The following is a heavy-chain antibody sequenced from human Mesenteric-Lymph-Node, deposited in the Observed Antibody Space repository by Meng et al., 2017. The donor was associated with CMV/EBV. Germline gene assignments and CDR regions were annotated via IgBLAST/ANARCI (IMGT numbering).Heavy chain of an antibody. CDR2: ISLSSGYI. V-gene: IGHV3-21*01. Sequence: GESLKISCAASGFTFSSYSMNWVRQAPGKGLEWVSSISLSSGYIYYADSVKGRFTISRDNTKTSLYLQMNSLRAEDTAVYYCARGSFYDYYFDYWGQGTLVTVSS. CDR1: GFTFSSYS. J-gene: IGHJ4*02. CDR3: ARGSFYDYYFDY. D-gene: IGHD3-3*01.